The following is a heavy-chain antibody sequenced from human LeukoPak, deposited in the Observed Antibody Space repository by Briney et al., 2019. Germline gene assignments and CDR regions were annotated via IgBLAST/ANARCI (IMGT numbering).Heavy chain of an antibody. CDR2: ISGSGGST. CDR3: AKVRTRYDSSGYVDY. Sequence: PGGSLRLSCAASGFTFSSYAMSWVRQAPGKGLEWVSAISGSGGSTYYADSVKGRFTISRDNSKNTLYLRMNSLRAEDTAVYYCAKVRTRYDSSGYVDYWGQGTLVTVSS. CDR1: GFTFSSYA. V-gene: IGHV3-23*01. J-gene: IGHJ4*02. D-gene: IGHD3-22*01.